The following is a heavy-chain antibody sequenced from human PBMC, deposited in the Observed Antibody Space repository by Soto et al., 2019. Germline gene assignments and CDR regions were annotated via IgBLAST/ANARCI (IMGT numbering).Heavy chain of an antibody. D-gene: IGHD3-16*01. CDR2: ISRSGDNT. J-gene: IGHJ4*02. CDR3: ATDWGY. CDR1: GFTFSNYA. Sequence: EVQLLESGGGLVQPGGSLRLSCAASGFTFSNYAMRWVRQAPGKGLEWVSAISRSGDNTYYADSVKGRFTISRDNSKNSLDLQMNSLRGGDTAVYCCATDWGYWGQGTLVTVSS. V-gene: IGHV3-23*01.